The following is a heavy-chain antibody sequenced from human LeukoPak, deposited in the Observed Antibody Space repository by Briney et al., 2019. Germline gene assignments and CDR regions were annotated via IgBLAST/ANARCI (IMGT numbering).Heavy chain of an antibody. J-gene: IGHJ3*02. CDR1: GFTFSAYG. V-gene: IGHV3-30*18. CDR2: ISYDGNNK. Sequence: AGKSLRLSCAASGFTFSAYGMHWVRLAPGKGLEWVAVISYDGNNKYYADSVKGRFTISRDNSKNTLYLQMNSLRAEDTAVYYCAKVFNRYCSTTSCYMAAFDIWGQGTMVTVSS. D-gene: IGHD2-2*02. CDR3: AKVFNRYCSTTSCYMAAFDI.